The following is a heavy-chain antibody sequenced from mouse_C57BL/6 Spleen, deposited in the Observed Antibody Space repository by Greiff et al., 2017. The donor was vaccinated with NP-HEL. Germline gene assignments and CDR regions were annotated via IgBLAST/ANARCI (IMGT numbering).Heavy chain of an antibody. CDR1: GFSLTSYG. Sequence: VHLVESGPGLVAPSQSLSITCTVSGFSLTSYGVHWVRQPPGKGLEWLVVIWSDGSTTYNSALKSRLSISKDNSKSQVFLKMNSLQTDDTAMYYCARQENYDGYYAWFAYWGQGTLVTVSA. CDR2: IWSDGST. CDR3: ARQENYDGYYAWFAY. J-gene: IGHJ3*01. D-gene: IGHD2-3*01. V-gene: IGHV2-6-1*01.